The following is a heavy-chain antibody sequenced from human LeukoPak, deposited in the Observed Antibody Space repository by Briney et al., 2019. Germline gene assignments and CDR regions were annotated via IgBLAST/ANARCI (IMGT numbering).Heavy chain of an antibody. CDR3: AKSGYNRFDY. V-gene: IGHV3-23*01. CDR1: GFTFSSSA. J-gene: IGHJ4*02. Sequence: GGSLRLSCAASGFTFSSSAMSWVRQAPGKGLEWVSSISGSGSGGSTYYADSVKGRFTISRDNSKNTLYLQMNSLRAEDTAVYYCAKSGYNRFDYWGQGALVTVSS. CDR2: ISGSGSGGST. D-gene: IGHD5-24*01.